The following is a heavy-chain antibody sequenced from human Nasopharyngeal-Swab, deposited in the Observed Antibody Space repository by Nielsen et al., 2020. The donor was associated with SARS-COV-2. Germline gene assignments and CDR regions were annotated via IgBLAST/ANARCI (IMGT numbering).Heavy chain of an antibody. J-gene: IGHJ4*02. V-gene: IGHV3-33*08. D-gene: IGHD2-15*01. Sequence: GGSLRLSCAASGFTFSSYSMNWVRQAPGKGLEWVAVIWYDGSNKYYADSVKGRFTISRDNSKNTLYLQMNSLRAEDTAVYYCAREGSGGSCYYFDYWGQGTLVTVSS. CDR3: AREGSGGSCYYFDY. CDR2: IWYDGSNK. CDR1: GFTFSSYS.